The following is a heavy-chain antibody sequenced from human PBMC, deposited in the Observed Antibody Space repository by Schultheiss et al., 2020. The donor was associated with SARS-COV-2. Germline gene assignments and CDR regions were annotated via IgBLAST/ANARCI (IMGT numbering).Heavy chain of an antibody. CDR2: IRASGDAT. V-gene: IGHV3-23*01. Sequence: GGSLRLSCAASGFTFSSYAMSWVRQAPGKGLEWVSAIRASGDATYYAESVKGRFTISRDNSKNTLYLQMNSLRAEDTAVYYCASPSSGSPWWYFDYWGQGTLVTVSS. CDR3: ASPSSGSPWWYFDY. D-gene: IGHD6-19*01. CDR1: GFTFSSYA. J-gene: IGHJ4*02.